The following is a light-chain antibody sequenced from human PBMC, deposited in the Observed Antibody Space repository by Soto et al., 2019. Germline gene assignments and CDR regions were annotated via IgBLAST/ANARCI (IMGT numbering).Light chain of an antibody. V-gene: IGLV2-14*01. CDR1: NSDVGAHNF. CDR3: YSYATGNTYV. CDR2: EVT. Sequence: QSALTQPASVSGSPGQSITISCTGTNSDVGAHNFVSWYQQHPGKAPKLVIYEVTYRPSGVSDRFLGSKSGNTASLTISGLQADDEADYYCYSYATGNTYVFGSGTKLTV. J-gene: IGLJ1*01.